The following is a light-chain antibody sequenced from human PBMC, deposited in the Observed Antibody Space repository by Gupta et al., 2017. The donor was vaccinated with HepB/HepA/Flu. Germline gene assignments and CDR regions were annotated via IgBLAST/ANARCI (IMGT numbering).Light chain of an antibody. Sequence: DIVMTQSPDSLAVSLGERATINCKSSQSVLYSSNNNNYLAWYQQKPGQPPKLLIYWASTRESGVPDRFSGSGSGTDFTLTISSLQAEDVAVYYCQQYDNTPRTFGQGTRVEIK. CDR3: QQYDNTPRT. J-gene: IGKJ1*01. CDR2: WAS. V-gene: IGKV4-1*01. CDR1: QSVLYSSNNNNY.